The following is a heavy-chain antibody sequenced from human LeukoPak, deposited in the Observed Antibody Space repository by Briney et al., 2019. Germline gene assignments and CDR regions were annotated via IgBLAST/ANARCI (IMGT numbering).Heavy chain of an antibody. J-gene: IGHJ4*02. Sequence: ASVKVSCKASGYTFTSYAISWVRQAPGQGLEWMGWISAYNGNTNYAQKLQGRVTMTTDTSTSTAYMELRSLRSDDTALYYCARTIYYDSSAYYPLPDYWGQGTLVTVSS. CDR1: GYTFTSYA. CDR3: ARTIYYDSSAYYPLPDY. CDR2: ISAYNGNT. D-gene: IGHD3-22*01. V-gene: IGHV1-18*01.